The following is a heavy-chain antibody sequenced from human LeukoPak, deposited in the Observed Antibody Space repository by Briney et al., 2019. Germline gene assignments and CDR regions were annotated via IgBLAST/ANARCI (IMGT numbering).Heavy chain of an antibody. J-gene: IGHJ4*02. V-gene: IGHV3-23*01. Sequence: GGSLRLSCAASGFTFSSYPMSWVRQAPGKGLQWVSAISNGGGSAYYADSVKGRFTISRDNSKNTLYLQMNSLRAEDTAVYYCANHLGYCSSTSCLWGQGTLVTVSS. CDR1: GFTFSSYP. CDR3: ANHLGYCSSTSCL. CDR2: ISNGGGSA. D-gene: IGHD2-2*01.